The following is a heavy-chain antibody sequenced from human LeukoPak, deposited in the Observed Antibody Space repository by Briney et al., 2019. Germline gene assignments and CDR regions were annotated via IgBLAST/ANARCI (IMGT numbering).Heavy chain of an antibody. D-gene: IGHD6-13*01. CDR3: ARDRRSSSPLPYFDY. CDR2: ISSSISKI. J-gene: IGHJ4*02. CDR1: GLTFSTYR. V-gene: IGHV3-21*04. Sequence: GSLILSCEASGLTFSTYRMNWVRQAPGTGLECVSSISSSISKIYYADSVTGRFTISRDNAKTSLYLQMNSLRAEDTAVYYCARDRRSSSPLPYFDYWGQGTLVTVSS.